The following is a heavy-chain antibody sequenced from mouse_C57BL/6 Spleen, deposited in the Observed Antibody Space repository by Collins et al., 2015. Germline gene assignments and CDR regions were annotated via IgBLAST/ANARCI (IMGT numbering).Heavy chain of an antibody. J-gene: IGHJ4*01. V-gene: IGHV1-26*01. CDR2: INPNNGGT. Sequence: EVQLQQSGPELVKPGASVKISCKASGYTFTDYYMNWVKQSHGKSLEWIGDINPNNGGTSYNQKFKGKATLTVDKSSSTAYMQLSSLTSEDSAVYYCARPRHGYYGSTIYYAMDYWGQGTSVTVSS. D-gene: IGHD1-1*01. CDR3: ARPRHGYYGSTIYYAMDY. CDR1: GYTFTDYY.